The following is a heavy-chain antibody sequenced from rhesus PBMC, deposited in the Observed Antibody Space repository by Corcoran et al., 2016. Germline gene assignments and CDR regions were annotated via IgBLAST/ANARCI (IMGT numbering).Heavy chain of an antibody. V-gene: IGHV1-198*02. J-gene: IGHJ4*01. D-gene: IGHD6-25*01. Sequence: QVQLVQSGAEVKKPGASVKVSCKASGFTFGSYAINWVRQAPGQGIEWMEVIIPLVGITNYAEKFQGRVTITADTSTSKAYMERGSLRSEDTAVYYCARVGYSGSWNAFSFDYWGQGVLVTVSS. CDR1: GFTFGSYA. CDR3: ARVGYSGSWNAFSFDY. CDR2: IIPLVGIT.